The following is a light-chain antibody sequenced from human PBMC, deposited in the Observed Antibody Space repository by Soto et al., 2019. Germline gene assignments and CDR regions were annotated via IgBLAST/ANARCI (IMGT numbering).Light chain of an antibody. CDR2: GAS. J-gene: IGKJ2*01. Sequence: EIVLTQSPGTLSLSPGERATLSCRASRSVSVAYLAWYQQKPGQAPKLLIYGASNRATGVPDRFSVSWSGTDFTLTISRLEPDDSAVYYCQQFGSSPYTFGQGTKLEIK. V-gene: IGKV3-20*01. CDR1: RSVSVAY. CDR3: QQFGSSPYT.